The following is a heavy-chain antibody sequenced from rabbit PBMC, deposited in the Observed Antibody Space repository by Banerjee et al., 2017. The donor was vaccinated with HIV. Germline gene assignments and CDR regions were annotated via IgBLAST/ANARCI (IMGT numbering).Heavy chain of an antibody. V-gene: IGHV1S40*01. J-gene: IGHJ4*01. D-gene: IGHD4-1*01. CDR1: GFSFSSNA. CDR2: IYGGSSGST. CDR3: AREVTIYDYIGYINL. Sequence: QSLEESGGDLVKPGASLTLTCTASGFSFSSNAMCWVRQAPGKGLEWIACIYGGSSGSTYYASWAKGRFTISKTSSTTVTLQMTSLTAADTATYFCAREVTIYDYIGYINLWGPGTLVTVS.